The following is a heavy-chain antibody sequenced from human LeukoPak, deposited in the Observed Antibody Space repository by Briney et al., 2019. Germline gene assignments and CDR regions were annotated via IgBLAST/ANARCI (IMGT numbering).Heavy chain of an antibody. CDR1: GGSISSGGYY. CDR2: IYYSGST. CDR3: ARAASYYDSSGYYQKFDY. J-gene: IGHJ4*02. D-gene: IGHD3-22*01. Sequence: PSETLSLTCTVSGGSISSGGYYWSWIRQHPGKGLEWIGYIYYSGSTYYNPSLKSRVTISVDTSKNQFSLKLSSVTAADTAAYYCARAASYYDSSGYYQKFDYWGQGTLVTVSS. V-gene: IGHV4-31*03.